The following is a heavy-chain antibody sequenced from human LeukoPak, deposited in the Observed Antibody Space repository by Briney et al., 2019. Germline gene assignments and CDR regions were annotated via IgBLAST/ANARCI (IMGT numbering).Heavy chain of an antibody. J-gene: IGHJ4*02. CDR2: MNPNSGNI. Sequence: ASVKVSCKASGYTFTSYDINWVRQATGQGLEWMGWMNPNSGNIGYAQKFQGRVTMTRNTSISTAYMELRSLRSDDTAVYYCARGEVWYYGSGSDYWGQGTLVTVSS. CDR1: GYTFTSYD. D-gene: IGHD3-10*01. V-gene: IGHV1-8*01. CDR3: ARGEVWYYGSGSDY.